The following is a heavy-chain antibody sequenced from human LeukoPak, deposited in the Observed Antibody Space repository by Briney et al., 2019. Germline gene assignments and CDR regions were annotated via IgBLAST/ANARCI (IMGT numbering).Heavy chain of an antibody. CDR1: GYTLTKLS. V-gene: IGHV1-24*01. CDR3: ARVHYDYVWGSYLELYYFDY. J-gene: IGHJ4*02. D-gene: IGHD3-16*02. CDR2: FDPEDGER. Sequence: ASVKVSCKVSGYTLTKLSMHWVRQAPGKGLEWMGTFDPEDGERLYAQKFQGRLTMTEDTSTDTAYMELNSLRAEDTAVYYCARVHYDYVWGSYLELYYFDYWGQGTLVTVSS.